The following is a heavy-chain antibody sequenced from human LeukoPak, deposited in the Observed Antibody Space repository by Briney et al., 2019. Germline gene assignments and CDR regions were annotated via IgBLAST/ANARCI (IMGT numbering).Heavy chain of an antibody. Sequence: GGSLRLSCAASGFTFSSCSMNWVRQAPGKGLEWVSSISSSSSYIYYADSVKGRFTISRDNAKNSLYLQMNSLRAEDTAVYYCARAVGTYYYDSSGSRLMGYWGQGTLVTVSS. CDR1: GFTFSSCS. V-gene: IGHV3-21*01. CDR3: ARAVGTYYYDSSGSRLMGY. J-gene: IGHJ4*02. D-gene: IGHD3-22*01. CDR2: ISSSSSYI.